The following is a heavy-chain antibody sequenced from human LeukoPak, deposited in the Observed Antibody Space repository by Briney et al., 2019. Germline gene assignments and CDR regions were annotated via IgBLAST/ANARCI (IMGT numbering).Heavy chain of an antibody. D-gene: IGHD6-19*01. CDR3: ARYGFSSGGLQGYWYFDL. CDR2: INPSGGST. CDR1: GGTFSSYA. Sequence: ASVKVSCKASGGTFSSYAISWVRQAPGQGLEWMGIINPSGGSTSYAQKFQGRVTMTRDTSTSTVYMELSSLRSEDTAVYYCARYGFSSGGLQGYWYFDLWGRGTLVTVSS. J-gene: IGHJ2*01. V-gene: IGHV1-46*01.